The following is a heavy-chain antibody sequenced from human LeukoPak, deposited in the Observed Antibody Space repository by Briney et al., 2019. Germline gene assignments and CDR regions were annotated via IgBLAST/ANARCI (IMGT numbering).Heavy chain of an antibody. CDR3: ARDLTVTTRID. CDR1: GFTFSSCS. D-gene: IGHD4-17*01. Sequence: PGGSLRLSCAASGFTFSSCSMNWVRQAPGKGLEWVSSISSSSSYIYYADSVKGRFTISRDNAKNSLYLQMNSLRAEDTAVYYCARDLTVTTRIDWGQGTLVTVSS. J-gene: IGHJ4*02. CDR2: ISSSSSYI. V-gene: IGHV3-21*01.